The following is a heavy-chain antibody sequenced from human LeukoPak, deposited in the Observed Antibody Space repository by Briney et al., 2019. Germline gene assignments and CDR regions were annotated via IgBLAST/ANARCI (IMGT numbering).Heavy chain of an antibody. CDR1: GFTLSSCG. CDR3: ATDRGDGYKGFDY. J-gene: IGHJ4*02. D-gene: IGHD5-24*01. V-gene: IGHV3-33*01. CDR2: IWYDGTHK. Sequence: PGGSLRLSCAASGFTLSSCGIHWVRQAPGKGLGWVAVIWYDGTHKFYGDSVKGRFTISRDNSKNTVYLQMNSLRAEDTAVYYCATDRGDGYKGFDYWGQGTLVTVSS.